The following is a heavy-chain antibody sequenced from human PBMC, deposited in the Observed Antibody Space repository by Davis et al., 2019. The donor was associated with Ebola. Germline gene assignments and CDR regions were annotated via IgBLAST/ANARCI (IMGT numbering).Heavy chain of an antibody. CDR1: GYTFTSYG. CDR3: ARDRPIRYGDYAGYWYFDL. CDR2: ISAYNGNT. V-gene: IGHV1-18*01. D-gene: IGHD4-17*01. Sequence: ASVKVSCKASGYTFTSYGIIWVRQAPGQGLEWMGWISAYNGNTNYAQKLQGRVTMTTDTSTRTAYMELRSLRSDDTAVYYCARDRPIRYGDYAGYWYFDLWGRGTLVTVSS. J-gene: IGHJ2*01.